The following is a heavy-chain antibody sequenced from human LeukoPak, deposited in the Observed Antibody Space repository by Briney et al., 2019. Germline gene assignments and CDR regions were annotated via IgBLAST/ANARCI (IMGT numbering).Heavy chain of an antibody. CDR3: ARGLVGATRGYYFDY. CDR2: IIPIFGTA. CDR1: GGTFSSYA. Sequence: ASVTVSCKASGGTFSSYAISWVRQAPGQGLEWMGGIIPIFGTANYAQKFQGRVTITTDESTSTAYMELSSLRSEDTAVYYCARGLVGATRGYYFDYWGQGTLVTVSS. J-gene: IGHJ4*02. D-gene: IGHD1-26*01. V-gene: IGHV1-69*05.